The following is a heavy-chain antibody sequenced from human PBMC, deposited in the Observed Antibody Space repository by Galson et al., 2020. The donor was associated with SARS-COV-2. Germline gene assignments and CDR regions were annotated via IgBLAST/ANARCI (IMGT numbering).Heavy chain of an antibody. CDR3: AGGLYSSSWFYYYYYCMDV. CDR1: GFTFSSYA. D-gene: IGHD6-13*01. V-gene: IGHV3-23*01. Sequence: GESLKISCAASGFTFSSYAMSWVRQAPGTGLEWVSAISGSGGSTYYADSVKGRFTISRDNSKNTLYLQMNSLRAEDTAVYYCAGGLYSSSWFYYYYYCMDVWGHGTTVTVSS. J-gene: IGHJ6*02. CDR2: ISGSGGST.